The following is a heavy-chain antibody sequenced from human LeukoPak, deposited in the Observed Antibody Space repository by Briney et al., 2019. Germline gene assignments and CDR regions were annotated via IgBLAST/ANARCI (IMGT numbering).Heavy chain of an antibody. CDR1: GGTFSSYA. CDR2: IIPIFGTA. Sequence: ASVKVSCKASGGTFSSYATSWVRQAPGQGLEWMGGIIPIFGTANYAQKFQGRVTITADKSTSTAYMELSSLRSEDTAVYYCASPRRDTAMARAFDIWGQGTMVTVSS. J-gene: IGHJ3*02. D-gene: IGHD5-18*01. CDR3: ASPRRDTAMARAFDI. V-gene: IGHV1-69*06.